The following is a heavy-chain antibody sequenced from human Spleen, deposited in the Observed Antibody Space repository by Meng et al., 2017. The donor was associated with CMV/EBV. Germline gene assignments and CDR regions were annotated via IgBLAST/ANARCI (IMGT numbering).Heavy chain of an antibody. J-gene: IGHJ6*02. CDR2: IIPILGIP. V-gene: IGHV1-69*10. D-gene: IGHD2-15*01. CDR3: ARAAAYMSYGLDV. CDR1: GGTFSDYT. Sequence: SVKVSCKASGGTFSDYTISWVRQAPGQGLEWMGGIIPILGIPNYAQKFQGRVTITADKSTSTAYMELSSLRSGDTAVYYCARAAAYMSYGLDVWGQGTTVTVSS.